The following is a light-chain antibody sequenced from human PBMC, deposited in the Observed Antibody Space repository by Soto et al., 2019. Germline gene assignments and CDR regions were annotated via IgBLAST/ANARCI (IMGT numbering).Light chain of an antibody. CDR3: GSEAGSSNV. CDR1: SSDVGGYNY. CDR2: EVN. V-gene: IGLV2-8*01. Sequence: HSVLTPPPSAAVPPSQSLAISCTGTSSDVGGYNYVSWYQLRPGKATKLKIYEVNTRPSGLPDRFTGSKSGNTGSLSVSGLQAEDEADYYCGSEAGSSNVFGTGTKVTVL. J-gene: IGLJ1*01.